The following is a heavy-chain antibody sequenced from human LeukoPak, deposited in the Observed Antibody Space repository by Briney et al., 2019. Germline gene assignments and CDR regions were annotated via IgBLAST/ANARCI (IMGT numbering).Heavy chain of an antibody. J-gene: IGHJ4*02. D-gene: IGHD2-15*01. V-gene: IGHV3-53*01. CDR1: GFTVSSNS. Sequence: GSLRLSCVASGFTVSSNSMNWVRQAPGKGLEWVSILFSGGSALYADSVKGRFTISRDNSKNTLYLQMSSLRAEDTAVYYCARLHRGWYFDYWGQGTLVTVSS. CDR2: LFSGGSA. CDR3: ARLHRGWYFDY.